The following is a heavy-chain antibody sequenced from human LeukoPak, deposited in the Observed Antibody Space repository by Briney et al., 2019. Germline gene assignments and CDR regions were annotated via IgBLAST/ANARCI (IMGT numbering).Heavy chain of an antibody. D-gene: IGHD1-26*01. Sequence: PGGSLRLSCAASGFTFSSYAMRWVRQAPGKGLEWVSSISGSGGSTYYADSVKGRFTISRDNSKNTLYLQMNGLRPEDTDVYYCAKACIVGSTTGLDHWGQGTLVTVSS. CDR1: GFTFSSYA. CDR2: ISGSGGST. V-gene: IGHV3-23*01. J-gene: IGHJ4*02. CDR3: AKACIVGSTTGLDH.